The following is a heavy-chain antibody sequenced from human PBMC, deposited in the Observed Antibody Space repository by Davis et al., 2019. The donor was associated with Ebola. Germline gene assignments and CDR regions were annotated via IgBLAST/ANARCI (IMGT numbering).Heavy chain of an antibody. CDR2: ISYDGSNK. J-gene: IGHJ4*02. CDR3: AKDNYGGNTPLIDY. D-gene: IGHD4-23*01. V-gene: IGHV3-30*18. Sequence: GESLKISCAASGFTFSSYGMHWVRQAPGKGLEWVAVISYDGSNKYYADSVKGRFTISRDNSKNTLYLQMNSLRAEDTAVYYCAKDNYGGNTPLIDYWGQGTLVTVSS. CDR1: GFTFSSYG.